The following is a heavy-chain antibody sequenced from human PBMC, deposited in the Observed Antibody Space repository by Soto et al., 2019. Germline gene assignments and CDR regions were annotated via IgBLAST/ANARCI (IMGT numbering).Heavy chain of an antibody. Sequence: QVQLVESGGGVVQPGRSLRLSCAASGFTFSSYGMHWVRQAPGKGLEWVAVISYDGSNKYYADSVKGRFTISRDNSKNTLYLQMNSLRAEDTAVYYCAKDLYYDFWSGYRYYYYGMDVW. D-gene: IGHD3-3*01. CDR3: AKDLYYDFWSGYRYYYYGMDV. V-gene: IGHV3-30*18. J-gene: IGHJ6*01. CDR2: ISYDGSNK. CDR1: GFTFSSYG.